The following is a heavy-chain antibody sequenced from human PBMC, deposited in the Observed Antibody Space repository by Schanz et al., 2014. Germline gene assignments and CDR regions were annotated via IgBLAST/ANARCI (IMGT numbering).Heavy chain of an antibody. CDR1: GFIFTGYF. V-gene: IGHV1-2*06. J-gene: IGHJ4*02. CDR2: FPPGNGGA. D-gene: IGHD3-10*01. Sequence: QVQLVQSGAAVQKPGDSVTVSCKVSGFIFTGYFIHCLRASPFPGLECMGRFPPGNGGANFAEKFQGRVAMTSDTSIKTYAMELTRLTSDDTAVYYCARDWGQGYFGSGEHWGQGTLVTVSS. CDR3: ARDWGQGYFGSGEH.